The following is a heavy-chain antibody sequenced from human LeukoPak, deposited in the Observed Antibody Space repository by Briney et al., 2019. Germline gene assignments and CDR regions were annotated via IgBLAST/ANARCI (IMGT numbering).Heavy chain of an antibody. Sequence: GGSLRLSCAASGFTFSSYWMHWVRHAPGKGLVWVSRINSDGSSTSYADSVKGRFTISRDNAKNTLYLQMNSLRAEDTAVYYCASPAVAGTGFDYWGQGTLVTVSS. CDR2: INSDGSST. CDR3: ASPAVAGTGFDY. V-gene: IGHV3-74*01. CDR1: GFTFSSYW. D-gene: IGHD6-19*01. J-gene: IGHJ4*02.